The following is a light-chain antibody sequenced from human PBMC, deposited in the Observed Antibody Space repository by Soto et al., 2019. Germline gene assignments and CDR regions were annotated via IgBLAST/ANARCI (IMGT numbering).Light chain of an antibody. V-gene: IGKV3-20*01. Sequence: EIMMTQSPGTLSVSPGEGATLSCTASQSVNLNLAWYQQKPGQPPRLLLYGASTRAAAVPDRFSGSGSGTDFALSIDGLEPEDFAIYYCQQYGVSPLTFGPGTRVD. CDR1: QSVNLN. CDR3: QQYGVSPLT. CDR2: GAS. J-gene: IGKJ3*01.